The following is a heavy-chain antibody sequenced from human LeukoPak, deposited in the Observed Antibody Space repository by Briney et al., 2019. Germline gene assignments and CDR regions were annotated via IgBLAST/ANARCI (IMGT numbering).Heavy chain of an antibody. V-gene: IGHV4-30-4*07. J-gene: IGHJ4*02. D-gene: IGHD3-9*01. CDR3: ARDSARYFDWLGLAVYFDY. CDR2: VYYSGTT. CDR1: GASISSSGYS. Sequence: NPSETLSLTCAVSGASISSSGYSWWWVRQPPGKGLEWIGYVYYSGTTYYNPSLNSRLTISADTSKNQFFLKVSSVTAADTAVYYCARDSARYFDWLGLAVYFDYWGQGTLVTVSS.